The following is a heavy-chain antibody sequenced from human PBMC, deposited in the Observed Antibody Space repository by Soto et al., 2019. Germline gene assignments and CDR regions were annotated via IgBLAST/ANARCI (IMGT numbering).Heavy chain of an antibody. CDR2: ISGSGSYI. V-gene: IGHV3-21*01. D-gene: IGHD3-16*02. CDR1: GFTFSSYS. Sequence: EVQLVESGGGLVKPGGSLRLYCAASGFTFSSYSMSWVRQAPGKGLEWVSTISGSGSYIYYADSVKGRFPISRDNAKKSLYLQMNSLRAEDTAVYYCARGYGGVIAPLDYWGQGTLVTVSS. CDR3: ARGYGGVIAPLDY. J-gene: IGHJ4*02.